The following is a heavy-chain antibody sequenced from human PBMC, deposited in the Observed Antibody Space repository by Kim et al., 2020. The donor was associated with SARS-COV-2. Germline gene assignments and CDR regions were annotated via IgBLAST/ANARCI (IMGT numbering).Heavy chain of an antibody. D-gene: IGHD6-6*01. J-gene: IGHJ6*02. CDR1: GYTFTSYG. CDR3: ARNGKRIAGMRYFSYQKAMDV. CDR2: INTDTDNT. Sequence: ASVKVSCKTSGYTFTSYGISWVRQAPGQGLEWMGWINTDTDNTKYAQSFQGRISVTTVTSTTTAYMELRSLRPDDTAVYFCARNGKRIAGMRYFSYQKAMDVGGPGTTVIVSS. V-gene: IGHV1-18*01.